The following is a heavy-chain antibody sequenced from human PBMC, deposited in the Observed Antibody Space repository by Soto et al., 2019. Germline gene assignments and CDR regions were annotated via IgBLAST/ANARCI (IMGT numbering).Heavy chain of an antibody. CDR2: INHSGST. CDR3: ARGTAVTIPGWVWWYFDL. Sequence: SETLSLTCAVYGGSFSGYYWSWIRQPPGKGLEWIGEINHSGSTNYNPSLKSGVTISVDTSKNQFSLKLSAVTAADTAVYYCARGTAVTIPGWVWWYFDLWGRGTLVTVSS. V-gene: IGHV4-34*01. CDR1: GGSFSGYY. J-gene: IGHJ2*01. D-gene: IGHD4-17*01.